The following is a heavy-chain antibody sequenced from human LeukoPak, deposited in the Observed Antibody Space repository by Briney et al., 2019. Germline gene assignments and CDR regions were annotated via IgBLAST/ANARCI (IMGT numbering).Heavy chain of an antibody. J-gene: IGHJ3*02. V-gene: IGHV3-23*01. Sequence: PGGSLRLSCAASGFTFSSYAMSWVRQAPGKGLEWVSAISGSGGSTYYADSVKGRFTISRDNSKNTLYLQMNSLRAEDTAVYYCSKIPMVRGVISGASDIWGQGTMVTVSS. CDR3: SKIPMVRGVISGASDI. CDR1: GFTFSSYA. D-gene: IGHD3-10*01. CDR2: ISGSGGST.